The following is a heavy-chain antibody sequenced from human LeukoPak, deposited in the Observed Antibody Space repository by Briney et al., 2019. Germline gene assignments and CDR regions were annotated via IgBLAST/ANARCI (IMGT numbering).Heavy chain of an antibody. CDR2: IKQDGSEK. CDR3: ARDRGIAAFDY. Sequence: GGSLRLSCAASGFTFSSYWMSWVRQAPGKGLEWVANIKQDGSEKYYVDSVKGRFTISRDNAKNSLYLQMNSLRAEDTAVYYYARDRGIAAFDYWGQGTLVTVSS. CDR1: GFTFSSYW. J-gene: IGHJ4*02. V-gene: IGHV3-7*01. D-gene: IGHD6-13*01.